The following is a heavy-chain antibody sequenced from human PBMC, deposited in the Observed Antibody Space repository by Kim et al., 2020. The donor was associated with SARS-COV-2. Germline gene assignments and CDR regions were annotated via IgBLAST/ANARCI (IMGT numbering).Heavy chain of an antibody. V-gene: IGHV3-64*01. CDR3: ARGYDSSGYYGGLSV. CDR1: GFTFSSYA. CDR2: ISSNGGST. J-gene: IGHJ4*02. D-gene: IGHD3-22*01. Sequence: GGSLRLSCAASGFTFSSYAMHWVRQAPGKGLEYVSAISSNGGSTYYANSVKGRFTISRDNSKNTLYLQMGSLRAEDMAVYYCARGYDSSGYYGGLSVWGQGTLVTVSS.